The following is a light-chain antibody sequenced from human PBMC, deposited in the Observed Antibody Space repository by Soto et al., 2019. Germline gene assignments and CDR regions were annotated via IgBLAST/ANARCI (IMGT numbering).Light chain of an antibody. CDR1: QTVIRY. CDR3: KQYNNWRT. J-gene: IGKJ1*01. V-gene: IGKV3-11*01. CDR2: DAS. Sequence: VLTQSPATLSLSPGDSATLSCRASQTVIRYLAWYQQNRCQAPRLLIYDASNRATGIQARFSGSGSGTEFTLTIRSLEPEDFAVYYCKQYNNWRTCGQGTKVDIK.